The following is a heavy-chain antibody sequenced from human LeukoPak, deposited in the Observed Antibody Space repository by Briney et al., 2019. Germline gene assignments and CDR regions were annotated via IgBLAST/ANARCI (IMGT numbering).Heavy chain of an antibody. Sequence: PSETLSLTCTVSGGSISSYYWSWIRQPPGKGLEWIGYIYYSGSTNYNPSLKSRVTISVDTSKNQFSLKLSSVTAADTAVYYCARGSKRWLNRLFDYWGQGTLVTVSS. D-gene: IGHD5-24*01. CDR3: ARGSKRWLNRLFDY. J-gene: IGHJ4*02. V-gene: IGHV4-59*12. CDR1: GGSISSYY. CDR2: IYYSGST.